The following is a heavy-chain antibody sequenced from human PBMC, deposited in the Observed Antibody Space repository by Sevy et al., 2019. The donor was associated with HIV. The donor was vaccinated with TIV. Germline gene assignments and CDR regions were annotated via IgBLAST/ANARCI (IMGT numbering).Heavy chain of an antibody. CDR3: ARDLRYGSGSFGMDV. Sequence: SETLSLTCAVSGGSISDINWWSWVRQAPGKGLEWIGEINHNGSTNYNPSLKTRVTISVNKSNSLYSLKLTSVTAADTAVYYCARDLRYGSGSFGMDVWGQGTTVTVSS. V-gene: IGHV4-4*02. CDR2: INHNGST. CDR1: GGSISDINW. J-gene: IGHJ6*02. D-gene: IGHD3-10*01.